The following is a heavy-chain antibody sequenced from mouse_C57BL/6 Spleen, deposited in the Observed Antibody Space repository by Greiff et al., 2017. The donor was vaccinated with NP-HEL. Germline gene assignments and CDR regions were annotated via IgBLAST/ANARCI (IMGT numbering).Heavy chain of an antibody. D-gene: IGHD2-12*01. V-gene: IGHV1-62-2*01. CDR1: GYTFTEYT. CDR3: ARHEDNYSPFAY. Sequence: VHLVESGAELVKPGASVKLSCKASGYTFTEYTIHWVKQRSGQGLEWIGWFYPGSGSIKYNEKFKDKATLTADKSSSTVYMELSRLTSEDSAVYFCARHEDNYSPFAYWGQGTLVTVSA. CDR2: FYPGSGSI. J-gene: IGHJ3*01.